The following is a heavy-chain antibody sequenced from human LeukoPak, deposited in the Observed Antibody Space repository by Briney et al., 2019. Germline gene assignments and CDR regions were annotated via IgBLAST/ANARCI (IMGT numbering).Heavy chain of an antibody. CDR1: GFTFDDYT. V-gene: IGHV3-43*01. D-gene: IGHD3-10*01. Sequence: GGSPRLSCAASGFTFDDYTMHWVRQAPGKGLEWVSLISWDGGSTYYADSVKGRFTISRDNSKNSLYLQMNSLRTEDTALYYCAKAYGELLFPDYWGQGTLVTVSS. CDR3: AKAYGELLFPDY. J-gene: IGHJ4*02. CDR2: ISWDGGST.